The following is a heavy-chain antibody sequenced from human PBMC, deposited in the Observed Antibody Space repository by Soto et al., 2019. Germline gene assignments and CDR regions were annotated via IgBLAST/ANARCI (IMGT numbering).Heavy chain of an antibody. V-gene: IGHV3-30-3*01. CDR1: GFIFGTYA. CDR3: AREMPAPSDYYYGFDV. D-gene: IGHD2-2*01. CDR2: MSYDGSHK. Sequence: QVQLAESGGGVVQPGRSLRLSCAASGFIFGTYAMHWVRQAPGKGLEWVAVMSYDGSHKYYADSVEGRFTISRDNSENILYLQVNSLRTEDTAVYYCAREMPAPSDYYYGFDVWGQGTTVTVSS. J-gene: IGHJ6*02.